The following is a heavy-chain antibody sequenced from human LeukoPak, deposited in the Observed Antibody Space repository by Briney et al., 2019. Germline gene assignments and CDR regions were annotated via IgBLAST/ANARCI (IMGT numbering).Heavy chain of an antibody. CDR3: ARQPLRYFDPTLGGMDV. D-gene: IGHD3-9*01. J-gene: IGHJ6*02. CDR2: ISYDGSNK. CDR1: GFTFSSYA. V-gene: IGHV3-30-3*01. Sequence: GGSLRLSCAASGFTFSSYAMHWVRQAPGKGLEWVAVISYDGSNKYYADSVKGRFTISRDNSKNTLYLQMNSLRAEDTAVYYCARQPLRYFDPTLGGMDVWGQGTTVTVSS.